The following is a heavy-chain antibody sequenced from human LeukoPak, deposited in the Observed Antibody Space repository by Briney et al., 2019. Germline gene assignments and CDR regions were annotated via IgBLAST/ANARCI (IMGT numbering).Heavy chain of an antibody. CDR2: IASDGSHT. V-gene: IGHV3-30-3*01. CDR3: ARERQDTGIHSGAFDI. D-gene: IGHD2-21*02. CDR1: GFTFSNYF. J-gene: IGHJ3*02. Sequence: QPGGSLRLSCAASGFTFSNYFMHWVRQAPGKGLEWVADIASDGSHTFYVESVKGRFTISRDNSKNTLYLQMNSLGPEDTAVYFCARERQDTGIHSGAFDIWGQGTMVTVSS.